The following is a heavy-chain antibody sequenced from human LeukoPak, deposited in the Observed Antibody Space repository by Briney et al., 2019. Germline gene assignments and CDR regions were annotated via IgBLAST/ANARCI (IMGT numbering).Heavy chain of an antibody. CDR1: GFTFDDYA. CDR3: AKTRTGKTYDILTGYYGFDY. Sequence: GGSLRLSCAASGFTFDDYAMHWVRQAPGKGLEWVSGISWNSGSIGYADSVKGRFTISRDNAKNFPYLQMNSLRAEDTALYYCAKTRTGKTYDILTGYYGFDYWGQGTLVTVSS. CDR2: ISWNSGSI. J-gene: IGHJ4*02. V-gene: IGHV3-9*01. D-gene: IGHD3-9*01.